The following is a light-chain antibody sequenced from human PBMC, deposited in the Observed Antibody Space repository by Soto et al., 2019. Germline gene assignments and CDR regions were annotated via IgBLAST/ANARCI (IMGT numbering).Light chain of an antibody. CDR1: QSVSSSY. Sequence: EIVLTQSPGTLSLSPGERATVSCRASQSVSSSYLACYQQKPGQAPRLLVYHTSNRASGIPDRFTGSGSGTDFALTISRLEPEDFAVYFCQQHGSSPLTFGGGTKVDI. V-gene: IGKV3-20*01. CDR3: QQHGSSPLT. CDR2: HTS. J-gene: IGKJ4*01.